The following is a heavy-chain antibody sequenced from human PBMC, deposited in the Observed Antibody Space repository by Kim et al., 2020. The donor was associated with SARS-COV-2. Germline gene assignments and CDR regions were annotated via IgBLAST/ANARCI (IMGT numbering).Heavy chain of an antibody. CDR1: GGSFSGYY. V-gene: IGHV4-34*01. D-gene: IGHD3-10*01. CDR3: ARDVFTYYYGSGSFLDY. Sequence: SETLSLTCAVYGGSFSGYYWSWIRQPPGKGLEWIGEINHSGSTNYNPSLKSRVTISVDTSKNQFSLKLSSVTAADTAVYYCARDVFTYYYGSGSFLDYWGQGTLVTVSS. J-gene: IGHJ4*02. CDR2: INHSGST.